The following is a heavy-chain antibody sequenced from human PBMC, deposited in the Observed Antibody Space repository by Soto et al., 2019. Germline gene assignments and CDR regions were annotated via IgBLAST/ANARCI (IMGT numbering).Heavy chain of an antibody. CDR3: AVPGYSSSWVPPPLD. J-gene: IGHJ1*01. Sequence: SETLSLTCVVYGGSFSSYYWNGNREAPGKGLEWVGEINPTGTTNYNPSLKSRLTMSVDTSKKQFSLKLSSVTAADTAVYYCAVPGYSSSWVPPPLDWGQGTRVTFSS. CDR1: GGSFSSYY. V-gene: IGHV4-34*01. D-gene: IGHD6-13*01. CDR2: INPTGTT.